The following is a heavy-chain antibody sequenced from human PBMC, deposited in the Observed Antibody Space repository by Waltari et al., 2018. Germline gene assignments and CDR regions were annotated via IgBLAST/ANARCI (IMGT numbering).Heavy chain of an antibody. J-gene: IGHJ4*02. Sequence: EVQLVESGGGLVQPGGSLSLSCAASGFTFRSYWMGWVRQAPGKGLEWVANIKEDGSEKSYVDSVKGRFTISRDNAKNSLSLQMNSLRAEDTAVYYCARISSTATRDSWGRGTLVTVSS. CDR2: IKEDGSEK. D-gene: IGHD6-6*01. CDR1: GFTFRSYW. V-gene: IGHV3-7*01. CDR3: ARISSTATRDS.